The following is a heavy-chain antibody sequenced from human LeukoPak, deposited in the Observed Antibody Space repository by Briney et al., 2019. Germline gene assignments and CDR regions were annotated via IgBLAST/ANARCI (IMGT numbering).Heavy chain of an antibody. V-gene: IGHV3-30*02. J-gene: IGHJ4*02. D-gene: IGHD3-16*01. CDR2: IRYDRGNK. CDR3: AKDAGGGTIPSHFDY. CDR1: GFTFSSYG. Sequence: QTGGSLRLSCAASGFTFSSYGMQWVRQAPGKGPEWVAFIRYDRGNKYYADSVKGRFTISRDNSKNTLYLQMNSLRAEDTAVYYCAKDAGGGTIPSHFDYWGQGTLVTVSS.